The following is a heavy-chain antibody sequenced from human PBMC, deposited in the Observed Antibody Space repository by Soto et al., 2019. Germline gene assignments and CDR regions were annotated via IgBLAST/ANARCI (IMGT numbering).Heavy chain of an antibody. CDR1: GGSITGGSISTTTYY. CDR3: ARVGLVRGVGFDY. CDR2: VFHSGST. J-gene: IGHJ4*02. V-gene: IGHV4-39*01. Sequence: SETLSLTCTVSGGSITGGSISTTTYYWVWIRQPPGKGLEWIGNVFHSGSTHYNSSLKSRVTISIDTSKNQFSLTLSSVTAADTAVYYCARVGLVRGVGFDYWGQGTLVTVSS. D-gene: IGHD3-10*01.